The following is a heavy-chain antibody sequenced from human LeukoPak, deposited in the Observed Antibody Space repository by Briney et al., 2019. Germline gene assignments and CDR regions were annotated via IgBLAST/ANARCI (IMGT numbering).Heavy chain of an antibody. D-gene: IGHD3-10*01. V-gene: IGHV3-23*01. Sequence: PGGSVRLSCAASGFTFSSYAMSWVRQAPGKGLEWVSAISGSGGSTYYADSVKGRFTISRDNSKNTLYLQMNSLRAEDTAVYYCAKDGNDYGSGSYYLRDYYYGMDVWGKGTTVTVSS. CDR2: ISGSGGST. J-gene: IGHJ6*04. CDR3: AKDGNDYGSGSYYLRDYYYGMDV. CDR1: GFTFSSYA.